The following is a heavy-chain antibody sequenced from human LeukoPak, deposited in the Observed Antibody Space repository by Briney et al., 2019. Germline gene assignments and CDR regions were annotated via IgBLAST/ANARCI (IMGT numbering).Heavy chain of an antibody. J-gene: IGHJ4*02. CDR2: IKQDGSEK. CDR1: GFTFSSYG. V-gene: IGHV3-7*01. D-gene: IGHD3-9*01. CDR3: ARGILRYFDWLPSYFDY. Sequence: PGGSLRLSCAASGFTFSSYGMHWVRQAPGKGLEWVANIKQDGSEKYYVDSVKGRFTISRDNAKNSLYLQMNSLRAEDTAVYYCARGILRYFDWLPSYFDYWGQGTLVTVSS.